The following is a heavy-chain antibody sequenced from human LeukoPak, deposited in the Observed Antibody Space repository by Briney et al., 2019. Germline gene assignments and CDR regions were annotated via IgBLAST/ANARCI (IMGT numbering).Heavy chain of an antibody. J-gene: IGHJ4*02. CDR3: AREGRVSGYDFDC. V-gene: IGHV3-74*03. CDR2: INSDGSSI. Sequence: GGSLRLSCAASGFTFSSYWMHWVRQAPGKGLVWVSRINSDGSSITYADSVKGRFTISRDNAKNTLFLQMNSLRVEDTAVYYCAREGRVSGYDFDCWGQETLVTVSS. CDR1: GFTFSSYW. D-gene: IGHD5-12*01.